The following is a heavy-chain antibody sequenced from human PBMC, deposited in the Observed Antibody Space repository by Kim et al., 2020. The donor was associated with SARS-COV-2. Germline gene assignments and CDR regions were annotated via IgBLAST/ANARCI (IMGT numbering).Heavy chain of an antibody. V-gene: IGHV4-34*01. J-gene: IGHJ6*02. Sequence: LKRRVNISVDTSKNQFSLKLSSVTAADTAVYYCARLSPPNYYYYYGMDVWGQGTTVTVSS. CDR3: ARLSPPNYYYYYGMDV.